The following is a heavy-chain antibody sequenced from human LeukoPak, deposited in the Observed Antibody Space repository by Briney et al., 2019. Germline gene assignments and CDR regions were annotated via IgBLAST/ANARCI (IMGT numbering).Heavy chain of an antibody. D-gene: IGHD4-17*01. Sequence: GGSLRLSCAASGFTFSSYSMNWVRQAPGKGLEWVSSISSSSSYIYYADSVKGRFTISRDNAKNSLYLQMNSLRAEDTAVYYCARDVLVTTSLSYYYYYGMDVWGQGTTVTVSS. CDR3: ARDVLVTTSLSYYYYYGMDV. CDR1: GFTFSSYS. CDR2: ISSSSSYI. V-gene: IGHV3-21*01. J-gene: IGHJ6*02.